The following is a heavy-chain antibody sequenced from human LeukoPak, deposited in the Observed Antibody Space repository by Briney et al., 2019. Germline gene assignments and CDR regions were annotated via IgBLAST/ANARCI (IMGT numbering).Heavy chain of an antibody. Sequence: SETLSLTCTVSGGSFSSGSYYWSWIRQPPGKGLEWIGYIYYSGSTYYNPSLKSRVTISVDTSKNQFSLKLSSVTAADTAVYYCARADYGGNSGYYFDYWGQGTLVTVSS. V-gene: IGHV4-30-4*01. J-gene: IGHJ4*02. CDR2: IYYSGST. CDR1: GGSFSSGSYY. CDR3: ARADYGGNSGYYFDY. D-gene: IGHD4-23*01.